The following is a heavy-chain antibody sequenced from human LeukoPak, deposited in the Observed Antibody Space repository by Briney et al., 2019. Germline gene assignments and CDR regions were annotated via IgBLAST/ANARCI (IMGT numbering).Heavy chain of an antibody. CDR1: GFTFSSYW. CDR2: INSDGSST. J-gene: IGHJ4*02. V-gene: IGHV3-74*01. Sequence: GSLRLSCAASGFTFSSYWMHWVRQAPGKGLVWVSRINSDGSSTSYADSVKGRFTISGDNAKNTLYLQMNSLRAEDTAVYYCARRFYYGDQDYWGQGTLVTVSS. CDR3: ARRFYYGDQDY. D-gene: IGHD4-17*01.